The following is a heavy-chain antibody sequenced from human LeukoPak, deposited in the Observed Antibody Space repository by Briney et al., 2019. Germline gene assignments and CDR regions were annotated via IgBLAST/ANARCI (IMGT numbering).Heavy chain of an antibody. D-gene: IGHD2-21*02. CDR3: ASSTYCGGDCYSFDY. V-gene: IGHV4-4*07. J-gene: IGHJ4*02. CDR2: IYTSGST. Sequence: SVTLSLTCTVSGGSISSYYWSWIRQPAGKGLEWIGRIYTSGSTNYNPSLKSRVTMSVDTSKNQFSLKLSSVTAADTAVYYCASSTYCGGDCYSFDYWGQGTLVTVSS. CDR1: GGSISSYY.